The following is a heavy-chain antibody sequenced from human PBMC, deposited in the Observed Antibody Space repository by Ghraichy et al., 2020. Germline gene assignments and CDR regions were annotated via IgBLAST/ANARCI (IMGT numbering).Heavy chain of an antibody. Sequence: SVKVSCKASGYTFTSYDINWVRQATGQGLEWMGWMNPNSGNTGYAQKFQGRVTMTRNTSISTAYMELSSLRSEDTAVYYCARDLYYDFWSGYYYYGMDVWGQGTTVTVSS. V-gene: IGHV1-8*01. CDR1: GYTFTSYD. D-gene: IGHD3-3*01. J-gene: IGHJ6*02. CDR3: ARDLYYDFWSGYYYYGMDV. CDR2: MNPNSGNT.